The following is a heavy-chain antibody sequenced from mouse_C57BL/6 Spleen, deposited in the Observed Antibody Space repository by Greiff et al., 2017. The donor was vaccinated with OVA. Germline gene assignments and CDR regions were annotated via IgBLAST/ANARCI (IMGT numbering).Heavy chain of an antibody. CDR1: GFNIKDYY. J-gene: IGHJ1*03. D-gene: IGHD1-1*01. CDR2: IDPEDGET. Sequence: VQLQQSGAELVKPGASVKLSCTASGFNIKDYYMHWVKQRTEQGLEWIGRIDPEDGETTYAPKFQGKATITADTSSNTAYLQLSSLTSEDTAVYYCASPYYYGSSYDWYFDVWGTGTTVTVSS. V-gene: IGHV14-2*01. CDR3: ASPYYYGSSYDWYFDV.